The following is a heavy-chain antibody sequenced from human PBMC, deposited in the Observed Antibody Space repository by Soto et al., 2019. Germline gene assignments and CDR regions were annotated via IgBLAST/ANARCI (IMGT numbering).Heavy chain of an antibody. J-gene: IGHJ4*02. V-gene: IGHV3-74*01. CDR2: INSDGSST. CDR3: ARGLQNIVATPCPYY. D-gene: IGHD5-12*01. Sequence: EVQLVESGGGLVQPGGSVRLSCAASGFTFSSYWMHWVRQAPGKGLVWVSRINSDGSSTSYADSVKGRFTISRDNAKNTLYLQMNSLRAEDTAVYYCARGLQNIVATPCPYYWGQGTLVTVSS. CDR1: GFTFSSYW.